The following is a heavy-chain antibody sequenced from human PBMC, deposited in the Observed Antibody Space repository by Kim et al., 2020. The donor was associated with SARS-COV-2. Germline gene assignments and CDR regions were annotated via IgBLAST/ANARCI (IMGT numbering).Heavy chain of an antibody. CDR2: ISRGGSSI. CDR1: GFTFSTYH. V-gene: IGHV3-21*01. Sequence: GGSLRLSCAASGFTFSTYHMTWVRQAPGKGLEWLSSISRGGSSIFYADSVKGRFTISRDNAVNSLYLQLDSLRAEDTAVYYCARDGDYYDSAGYPDYFDSCGQGTLVTVSS. CDR3: ARDGDYYDSAGYPDYFDS. D-gene: IGHD3-22*01. J-gene: IGHJ4*02.